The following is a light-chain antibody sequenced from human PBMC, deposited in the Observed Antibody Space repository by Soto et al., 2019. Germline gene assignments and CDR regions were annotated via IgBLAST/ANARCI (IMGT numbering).Light chain of an antibody. CDR3: GTWDSALSAWV. Sequence: QSVLTQPPSVSAAPGQKVTISCSGGNSNIGANFVSWYQHLPGTAPQLLIYQNNKRPSGIPDRFSGSKSGTSATLGITGLQTGDEADYYCGTWDSALSAWVFGGGTQLTVL. CDR2: QNN. J-gene: IGLJ7*01. V-gene: IGLV1-51*02. CDR1: NSNIGANF.